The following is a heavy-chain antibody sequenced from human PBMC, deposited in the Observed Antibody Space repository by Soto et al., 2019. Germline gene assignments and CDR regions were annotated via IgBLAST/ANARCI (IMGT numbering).Heavy chain of an antibody. J-gene: IGHJ4*02. CDR2: IWYDGSNK. CDR3: ARIMCGGDCYDFDY. CDR1: GFTFSSYG. V-gene: IGHV3-33*01. Sequence: QEQLVESGGGVVQPGRSLRLSCAASGFTFSSYGMHWVRQAPGKGLEWVAVIWYDGSNKYYADSVKGRFTISRDNSKNTLYLQMNSLRAEDTAVYYCARIMCGGDCYDFDYWGQGTLVTVSS. D-gene: IGHD2-21*02.